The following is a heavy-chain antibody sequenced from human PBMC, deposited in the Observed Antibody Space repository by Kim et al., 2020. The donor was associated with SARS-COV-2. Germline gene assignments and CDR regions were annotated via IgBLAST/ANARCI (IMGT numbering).Heavy chain of an antibody. Sequence: SETLSLTCAVYGGSFSGYYWSWIRQPPGKGLEWIGEINHSGSTNYNPSLKSRVTISVDTSKNQFSLKLSSVTAADTAVYYCARKEVVVVAATRASLSSVVKAFDYWGQGTLVTVSS. CDR3: ARKEVVVVAATRASLSSVVKAFDY. CDR2: INHSGST. D-gene: IGHD2-15*01. CDR1: GGSFSGYY. V-gene: IGHV4-34*01. J-gene: IGHJ4*02.